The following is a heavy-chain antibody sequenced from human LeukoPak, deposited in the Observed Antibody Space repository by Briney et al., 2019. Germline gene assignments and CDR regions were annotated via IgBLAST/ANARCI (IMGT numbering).Heavy chain of an antibody. CDR1: GFTFSSYA. J-gene: IGHJ4*02. CDR2: ISGSGGST. D-gene: IGHD3-9*01. V-gene: IGHV3-23*01. Sequence: GGSLRLSCAASGFTFSSYAMSWVRQAPGKGLEWVSAISGSGGSTYYADSVKGRFTISRDNSKNTLYLQMNSLRAEDTAVYYCAKDPYDILTGSDFDYWGQGTLVTVSS. CDR3: AKDPYDILTGSDFDY.